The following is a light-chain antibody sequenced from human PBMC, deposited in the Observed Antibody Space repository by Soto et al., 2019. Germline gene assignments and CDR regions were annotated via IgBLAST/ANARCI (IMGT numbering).Light chain of an antibody. CDR1: ASDLGAYKY. Sequence: QSALTQPRSVSGSPGQSVTISCTGTASDLGAYKYVSWYQQHPDKAPKLILYEVSRRPSGVSNRFSGSKSGNTASLTISGLLAEDEADYSCSSYTNTSTLVFGTGTKLTVL. V-gene: IGLV2-14*03. CDR3: SSYTNTSTLV. CDR2: EVS. J-gene: IGLJ1*01.